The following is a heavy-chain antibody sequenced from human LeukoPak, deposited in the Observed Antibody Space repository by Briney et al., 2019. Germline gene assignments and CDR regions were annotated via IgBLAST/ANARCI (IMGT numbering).Heavy chain of an antibody. J-gene: IGHJ4*02. CDR3: ARDRRKYSSSSGYFDY. V-gene: IGHV4-59*01. Sequence: SETLSLTCTVSGGSISSYYWSWIRQPPGKGLEWIGYIYYSGSTNYNPSLKSRVAISVDTSKNQFSLKLSSVTAADTAVYYCARDRRKYSSSSGYFDYWGQGTLVTVSS. D-gene: IGHD6-6*01. CDR1: GGSISSYY. CDR2: IYYSGST.